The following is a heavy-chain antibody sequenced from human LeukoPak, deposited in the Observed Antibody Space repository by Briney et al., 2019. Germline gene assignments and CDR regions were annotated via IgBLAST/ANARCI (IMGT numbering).Heavy chain of an antibody. CDR3: ARRRSGSVNY. CDR2: INHSGST. Sequence: SETLSLTCAVYGGSFSGYYWSWIRQPPGKGLEWIGEINHSGSTNYNPSLKSRVTISVDTSKNQFSLKLSSVTAADTAVYYCARRRSGSVNYWGQGTLVTVSS. D-gene: IGHD6-25*01. J-gene: IGHJ4*02. CDR1: GGSFSGYY. V-gene: IGHV4-34*01.